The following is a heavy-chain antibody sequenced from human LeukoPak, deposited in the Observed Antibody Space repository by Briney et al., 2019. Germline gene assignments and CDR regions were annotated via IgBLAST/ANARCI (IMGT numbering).Heavy chain of an antibody. J-gene: IGHJ4*02. D-gene: IGHD3-22*01. CDR1: GGSFSGYY. Sequence: PSETLSLTCAVYGGSFSGYYWSWIRQPPGKGLEWIGENNHSGSTDYNPSLKSRVTISVDTSKNQFSLKLSSVTAADTAVYYCARGYYYDSSPAYWGQGTLVTVSS. CDR3: ARGYYYDSSPAY. CDR2: NNHSGST. V-gene: IGHV4-34*01.